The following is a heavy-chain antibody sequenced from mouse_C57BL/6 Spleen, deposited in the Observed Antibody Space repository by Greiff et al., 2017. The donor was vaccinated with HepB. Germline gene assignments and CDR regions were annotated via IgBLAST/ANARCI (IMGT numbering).Heavy chain of an antibody. CDR2: IYPGSGST. D-gene: IGHD1-2*01. V-gene: IGHV1-55*01. Sequence: VKPGASVKMSCKASGYTFTSYWITWVKQRPGQGLERIGDIYPGSGSTNYNEKFKSKATLTVDTSSSTAYMQLSSLTSEDSAVYYCARRLRGAMDYWGQGTSVTVSS. CDR3: ARRLRGAMDY. J-gene: IGHJ4*01. CDR1: GYTFTSYW.